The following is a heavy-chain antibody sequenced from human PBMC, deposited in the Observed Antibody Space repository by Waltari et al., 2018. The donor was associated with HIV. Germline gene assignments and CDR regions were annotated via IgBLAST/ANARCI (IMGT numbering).Heavy chain of an antibody. V-gene: IGHV3-7*01. CDR1: GFTFSRYW. D-gene: IGHD2-8*01. J-gene: IGHJ6*02. Sequence: EKLLQSGGGFVQPGGSLRLSCVGSGFTFSRYWIIWLRQAPGKRPEWVARINQDGSVKSYVDSVKGRFSVSRDYAKTSVYLEMTSLRAKDTAVYYCARADQWGLFLDSYYGLDVWGRGTTVTVS. CDR2: INQDGSVK. CDR3: ARADQWGLFLDSYYGLDV.